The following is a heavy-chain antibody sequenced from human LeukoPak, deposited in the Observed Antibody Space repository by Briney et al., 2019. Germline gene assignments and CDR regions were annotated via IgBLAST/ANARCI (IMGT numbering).Heavy chain of an antibody. Sequence: KPGGSLRLSCAASGFAFNTYAMHRVRQAPGQGLEWVALIWHDGSHKFYSNSVRGQFTISRDNSKNTVSLQMNNLRPEDTAVYYCAREIFGSGSYPDSWGQGTLVTVSS. CDR1: GFAFNTYA. J-gene: IGHJ4*02. CDR3: AREIFGSGSYPDS. D-gene: IGHD3-10*01. V-gene: IGHV3-33*01. CDR2: IWHDGSHK.